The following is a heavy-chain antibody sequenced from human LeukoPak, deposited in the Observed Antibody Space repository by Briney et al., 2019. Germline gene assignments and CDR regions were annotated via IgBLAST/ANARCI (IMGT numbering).Heavy chain of an antibody. CDR3: AKDSGWELQEYFFDD. CDR2: ISPSNGNT. D-gene: IGHD1-26*01. CDR1: HYTFTRYS. Sequence: ASVKLSCKASHYTFTRYSINWVRQAPGQRLEWMGWISPSNGNTEYAEKIQGRVTMTVDTSTRPVYMELRSLQSDDTAVYYCAKDSGWELQEYFFDDWGQGTLVTVSS. V-gene: IGHV1-18*01. J-gene: IGHJ4*02.